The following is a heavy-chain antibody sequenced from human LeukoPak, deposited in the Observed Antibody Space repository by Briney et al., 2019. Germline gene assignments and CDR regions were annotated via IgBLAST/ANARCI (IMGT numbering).Heavy chain of an antibody. CDR3: ARRDIVTTGTIDY. D-gene: IGHD5-12*01. CDR1: GGSISNTNW. CDR2: IYYSGST. Sequence: SETLSLTCGVSGGSISNTNWWTWVRQPPGKGLEWIGNIYYSGSTYYNPSLKSRVTISVDTSKNQFSLKLSSVTAADTAVYYCARRDIVTTGTIDYWGQGTLVTVSS. J-gene: IGHJ4*02. V-gene: IGHV4-4*02.